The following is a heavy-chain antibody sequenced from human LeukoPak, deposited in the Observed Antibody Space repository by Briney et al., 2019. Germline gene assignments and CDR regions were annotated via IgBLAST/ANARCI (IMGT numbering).Heavy chain of an antibody. D-gene: IGHD1-26*01. J-gene: IGHJ3*02. V-gene: IGHV1-8*01. Sequence: ASVKVSCKASGYTFTSYDINWVRQATGQGLEWMGWMNPNSGNTGYAQKFQGRVTMTRNTSISTAYMELSSLRSEDTAVYYCARGQWAFNAFDIWGQGTMVTVSS. CDR2: MNPNSGNT. CDR3: ARGQWAFNAFDI. CDR1: GYTFTSYD.